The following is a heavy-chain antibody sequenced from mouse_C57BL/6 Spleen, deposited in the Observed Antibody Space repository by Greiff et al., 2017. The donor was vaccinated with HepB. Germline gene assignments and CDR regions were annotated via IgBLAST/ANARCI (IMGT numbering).Heavy chain of an antibody. Sequence: QVQLQQPGAELVKPGASVKMSCKASGYTFTSYWITWVKQRPGQGLEWIGDIYPGSGSTNYNEKFKSKATLTVDTSSSTAYMQLSSLTSEDSAVYYCAYDGYYPYYFDYWGQGTTLTVSS. J-gene: IGHJ2*01. CDR3: AYDGYYPYYFDY. V-gene: IGHV1-55*01. CDR1: GYTFTSYW. CDR2: IYPGSGST. D-gene: IGHD2-3*01.